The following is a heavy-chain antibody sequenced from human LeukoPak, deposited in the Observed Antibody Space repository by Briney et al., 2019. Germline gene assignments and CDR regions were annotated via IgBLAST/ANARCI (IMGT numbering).Heavy chain of an antibody. CDR1: GGSISTTNYY. D-gene: IGHD3-3*01. J-gene: IGHJ5*02. Sequence: PSETLSLTCTVSGGSISTTNYYWGWIRQPPGRDLEWIGSIYSSGNTYYNPSLESRVTISVDTSKNQLSLKMTSATAADTSVYYCARHSGLRSPFDPWGQGTLVTVSS. CDR2: IYSSGNT. CDR3: ARHSGLRSPFDP. V-gene: IGHV4-39*01.